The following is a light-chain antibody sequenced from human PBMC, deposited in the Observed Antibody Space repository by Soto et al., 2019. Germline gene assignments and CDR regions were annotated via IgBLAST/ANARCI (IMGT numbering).Light chain of an antibody. J-gene: IGKJ3*01. CDR2: GAS. Sequence: EIVMTQSPVTLSVSPGERATLSCRASQSVGSNLAWYQQKPGQAPRLLIYGASTRGNGIPVRFSGSGSGTELTLTISSLQSEVFAVYFCQHYNNWLTFTFGPGTTVDIK. CDR3: QHYNNWLTFT. CDR1: QSVGSN. V-gene: IGKV3-15*01.